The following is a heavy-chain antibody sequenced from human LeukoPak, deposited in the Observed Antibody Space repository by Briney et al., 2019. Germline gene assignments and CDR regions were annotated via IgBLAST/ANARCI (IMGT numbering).Heavy chain of an antibody. CDR2: ISGSGDRT. Sequence: GGSLRLSCAASRRTFSSYAMTWVRQAPGKGLEWVSTISGSGDRTYYADSVKGRCTISRDNSKNTLYLQMNSLRAEDTAVYYCAREHDRKDDSWGQGTLVTVSS. V-gene: IGHV3-23*01. D-gene: IGHD3-16*01. CDR1: RRTFSSYA. CDR3: AREHDRKDDS. J-gene: IGHJ5*02.